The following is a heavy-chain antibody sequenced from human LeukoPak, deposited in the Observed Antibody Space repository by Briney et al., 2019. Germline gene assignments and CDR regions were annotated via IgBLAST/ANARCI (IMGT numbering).Heavy chain of an antibody. V-gene: IGHV1-8*01. Sequence: ASVKVSCKASGYTFTSYDINWVRQATGQGLEWMGWMSPNSGITGYAQKFQGRVTMTRNTSISTAYMELSSLRSEDTAVYYCATYTAIVAGDAFDIWGQGTMVTVSS. CDR1: GYTFTSYD. CDR2: MSPNSGIT. D-gene: IGHD5-18*01. CDR3: ATYTAIVAGDAFDI. J-gene: IGHJ3*02.